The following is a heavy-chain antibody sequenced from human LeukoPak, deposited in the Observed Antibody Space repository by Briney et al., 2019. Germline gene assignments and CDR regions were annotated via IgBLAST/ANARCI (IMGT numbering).Heavy chain of an antibody. D-gene: IGHD6-13*01. V-gene: IGHV3-43D*03. CDR3: AKGTSSWHEFDS. CDR1: GFTFDDYA. J-gene: IGHJ4*02. CDR2: ITWDGDST. Sequence: GGSLRLSCAASGFTFDDYAMHWVRQAPGKGLEGVSLITWDGDSTYYADSVKGRFTISRDNSKNYLYLPMNSLRAEDTALYYCAKGTSSWHEFDSWGQGTLVTVSS.